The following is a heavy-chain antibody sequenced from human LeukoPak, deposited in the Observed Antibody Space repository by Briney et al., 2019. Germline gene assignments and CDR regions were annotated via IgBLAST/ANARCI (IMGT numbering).Heavy chain of an antibody. CDR1: GYSISSGYY. D-gene: IGHD6-19*01. CDR3: ARDSALAQAVMFDY. J-gene: IGHJ4*02. V-gene: IGHV4-38-2*02. Sequence: SETLSLTCTVSGYSISSGYYWGWIRQPPGKGLEWTGSIDHSGSTYYNPSPKSRITISLDTSKNQFSLNLSSVTAADTAVYYCARDSALAQAVMFDYWGQGTLVTVSS. CDR2: IDHSGST.